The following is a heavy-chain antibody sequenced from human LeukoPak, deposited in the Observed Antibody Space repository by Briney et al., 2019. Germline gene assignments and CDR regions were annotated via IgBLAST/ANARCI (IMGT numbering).Heavy chain of an antibody. D-gene: IGHD3-3*01. J-gene: IGHJ4*02. CDR1: GGSFSGYY. V-gene: IGHV4-34*01. CDR3: ARRVLRSAADY. CDR2: INHSGST. Sequence: PSETLSLTCAAYGGSFSGYYWSWIRQPPGKGLEWIGEINHSGSTNYNPSLKSRVTISVDTSKNQFSLKLSPVTAADTAVYYCARRVLRSAADYWGQGTLVTVSS.